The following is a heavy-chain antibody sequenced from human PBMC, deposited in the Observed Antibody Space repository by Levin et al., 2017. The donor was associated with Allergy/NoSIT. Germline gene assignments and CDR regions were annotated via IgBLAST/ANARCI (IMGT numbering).Heavy chain of an antibody. CDR3: AISGRYCNNCYGRFDP. CDR2: INGDGSST. CDR1: GITLSSYW. J-gene: IGHJ5*02. V-gene: IGHV3-74*01. Sequence: PGGSLRLSCAASGITLSSYWMHWVRQAPGKGLVWVSRINGDGSSTSYADSVKGRFTISRDNAENTVYLQMNSLRAEDTAVYFCAISGRYCNNCYGRFDPWGQGTLVTVSS. D-gene: IGHD2-2*01.